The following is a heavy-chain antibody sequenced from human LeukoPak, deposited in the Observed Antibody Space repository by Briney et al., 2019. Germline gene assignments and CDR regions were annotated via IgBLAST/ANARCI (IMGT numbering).Heavy chain of an antibody. J-gene: IGHJ4*02. CDR2: IKENGNEQ. CDR1: GFTFTSYW. Sequence: GGSLRLSCEASGFTFTSYWMSWVRQAPGKGPEWVAHIKENGNEQYYADSVKGRFTISRDNSRNTMSLHLDSLRVEDTAVYYCAREWDFGKTSSWYVGFDCWGQGTLVIVSS. D-gene: IGHD6-13*01. V-gene: IGHV3-7*01. CDR3: AREWDFGKTSSWYVGFDC.